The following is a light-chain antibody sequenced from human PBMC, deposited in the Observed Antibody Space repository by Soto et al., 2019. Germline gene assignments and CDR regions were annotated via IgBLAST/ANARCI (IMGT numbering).Light chain of an antibody. J-gene: IGKJ4*01. Sequence: EVVMTQSPATLSVSPGEGVTLSCRASQGIGDTLAWYQHKPGQTPRLLIYDTSTRATGVPARISGSRTGPDVTLTLHSLQSEDFDIYYCQPHNSWPITFGGGTKVESK. CDR2: DTS. CDR1: QGIGDT. CDR3: QPHNSWPIT. V-gene: IGKV3-15*01.